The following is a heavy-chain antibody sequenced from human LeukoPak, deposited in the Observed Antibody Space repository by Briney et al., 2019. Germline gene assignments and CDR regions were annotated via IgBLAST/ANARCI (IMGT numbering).Heavy chain of an antibody. CDR1: GYTFTSYA. CDR2: INTNTGNP. V-gene: IGHV7-4-1*02. Sequence: GASVKVSCKASGYTFTSYAMNWVRQAPGQGLEWMGWINTNTGNPTYAQGFTGRFVFSLDTSVSTAYLQISSLKAEDTAVYYCARGGYYDILTGLLQGGAFDIWGQGTMVTVSS. CDR3: ARGGYYDILTGLLQGGAFDI. D-gene: IGHD3-9*01. J-gene: IGHJ3*02.